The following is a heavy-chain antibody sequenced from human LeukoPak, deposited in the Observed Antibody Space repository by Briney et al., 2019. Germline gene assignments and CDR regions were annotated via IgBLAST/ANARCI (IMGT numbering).Heavy chain of an antibody. CDR3: ARDIYSGSYHD. D-gene: IGHD1-26*01. CDR2: IYYSGST. CDR1: GGSVSSGSYY. Sequence: SETLSLTCTVSGGSVSSGSYYWSWIRQPPGKGLEWIGYIYYSGSTNYNPSLKSRVTISVDTSKNQFSLKLSSVTAADTAVYYCARDIYSGSYHDWGQGTLVTVSS. V-gene: IGHV4-61*01. J-gene: IGHJ4*02.